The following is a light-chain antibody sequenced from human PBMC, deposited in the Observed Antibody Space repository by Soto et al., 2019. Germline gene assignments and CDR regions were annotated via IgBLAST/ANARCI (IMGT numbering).Light chain of an antibody. V-gene: IGKV3-15*01. CDR3: QQYHTWPIT. CDR1: RGGGRR. J-gene: IGKJ4*01. CDR2: GAS. Sequence: DIVMTQSPATLFLAPGEKFPFFARAVRGGGRRLAWYQHKPGQAPRLLIPGASTGATGIPARFSGSGSGTEFTLTISSLQSEDCAIYYCQQYHTWPITFGGGTKVEIK.